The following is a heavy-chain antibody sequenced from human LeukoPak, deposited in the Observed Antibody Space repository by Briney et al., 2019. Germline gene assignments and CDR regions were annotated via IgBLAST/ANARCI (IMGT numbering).Heavy chain of an antibody. J-gene: IGHJ4*02. CDR1: GFTFSSYS. Sequence: GGSLRLSCAASGFTFSSYSMNWVRQAPGKGLEWVSSISSSSSYIYYADSVKGRFTISRDNAKNSLYLQMNSLRAEDTAVYYCARVVWSGETIDYWGQGTLVTVSS. D-gene: IGHD3-10*01. CDR2: ISSSSSYI. CDR3: ARVVWSGETIDY. V-gene: IGHV3-21*01.